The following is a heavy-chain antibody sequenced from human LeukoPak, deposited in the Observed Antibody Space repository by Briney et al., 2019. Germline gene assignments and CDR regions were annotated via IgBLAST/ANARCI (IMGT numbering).Heavy chain of an antibody. J-gene: IGHJ1*01. CDR3: ARRERSGSPFQD. CDR2: LYYSGNT. V-gene: IGHV4-59*08. D-gene: IGHD2-15*01. Sequence: SETLSFTSTVSGGSISTYYWSRLRQRPGKGQKGIGYLYYSGNTDYTPSLKRRVTISVDTSRSQASLKLSSVTAADTAVNYCARRERSGSPFQDWGQGTLVTVSS. CDR1: GGSISTYY.